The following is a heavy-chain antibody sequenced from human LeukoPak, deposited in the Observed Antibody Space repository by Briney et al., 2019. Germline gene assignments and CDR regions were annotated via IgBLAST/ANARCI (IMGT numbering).Heavy chain of an antibody. V-gene: IGHV3-23*01. CDR1: GFTFSSYA. CDR3: AKAEHIVVVTAIEPFDY. Sequence: GGSLRLSCAASGFTFSSYAMSWVRQAPGKGLEWVSAISGSGGSTYYADSVKGRFTISRDNSKNTLYLQMNSLGAEDTAVYYCAKAEHIVVVTAIEPFDYWGQGTLVTVSS. CDR2: ISGSGGST. D-gene: IGHD2-21*02. J-gene: IGHJ4*02.